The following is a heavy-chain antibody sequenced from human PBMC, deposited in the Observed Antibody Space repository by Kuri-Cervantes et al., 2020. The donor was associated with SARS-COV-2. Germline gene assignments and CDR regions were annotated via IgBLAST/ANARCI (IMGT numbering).Heavy chain of an antibody. CDR1: GFTFSSYW. CDR2: ISSSSSHR. V-gene: IGHV3-21*01. CDR3: ASLLSGSRAHLFYFYMDA. J-gene: IGHJ6*03. Sequence: GESLKISCAASGFTFSSYWMSWVRQAPGKGLEWVSSISSSSSHRYYVDSVKGRFTISRDNAKNSLYLQMNSLRAEDTAVYYCASLLSGSRAHLFYFYMDAWGKGTSVTVSS. D-gene: IGHD6-6*01.